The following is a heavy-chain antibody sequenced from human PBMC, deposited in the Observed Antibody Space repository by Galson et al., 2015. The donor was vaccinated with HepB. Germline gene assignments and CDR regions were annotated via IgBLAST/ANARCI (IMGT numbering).Heavy chain of an antibody. V-gene: IGHV3-21*01. D-gene: IGHD2-15*01. J-gene: IGHJ6*02. CDR2: ISSSSSYI. CDR3: ARYCSGGSCYSIQYYYYYGMDV. CDR1: GFTFSSYS. Sequence: SLRLSCAASGFTFSSYSMNWVRQAPGKGLEWVSSISSSSSYIYYADSVKGRFTISRDNAKNSLYLQMNSLRAEDTAVYYCARYCSGGSCYSIQYYYYYGMDVWGQGTTVTASS.